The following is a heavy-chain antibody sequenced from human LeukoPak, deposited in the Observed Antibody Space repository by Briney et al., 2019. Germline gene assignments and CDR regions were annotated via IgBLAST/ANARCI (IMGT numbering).Heavy chain of an antibody. CDR2: INHSGST. CDR1: GGSFSGYY. V-gene: IGHV4-34*01. D-gene: IGHD2-2*01. CDR3: ASLWPYQLSAFDI. J-gene: IGHJ3*02. Sequence: SETLSLSCAVYGGSFSGYYWSWIRQPPGKGLEWIGEINHSGSTNYNPSLKSRVTISVDTSKNQFSLKLSSVTAADTAVYYCASLWPYQLSAFDIWGQGTMVTVSS.